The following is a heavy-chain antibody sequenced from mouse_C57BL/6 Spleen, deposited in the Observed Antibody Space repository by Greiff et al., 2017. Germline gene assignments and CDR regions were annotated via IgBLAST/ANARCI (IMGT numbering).Heavy chain of an antibody. J-gene: IGHJ4*01. CDR1: GYTFTDYY. V-gene: IGHV1-26*01. D-gene: IGHD1-1*01. CDR2: INPNNGGT. Sequence: EVQLQQSGPELVKPGASVKISCKASGYTFTDYYMNWVKQSHGKSLEWIGDINPNNGGTSYNQKFKGKATLTVDKSSSTAYMELRSLTSEDSAVYYCARHPVVAEDYYAMDYWGQGTSVTVSS. CDR3: ARHPVVAEDYYAMDY.